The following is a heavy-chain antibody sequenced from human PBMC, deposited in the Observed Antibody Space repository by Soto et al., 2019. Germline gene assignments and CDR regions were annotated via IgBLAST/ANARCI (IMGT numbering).Heavy chain of an antibody. CDR3: VSLVVGSYYFDF. Sequence: VQLQESGPGLVKPSGTVSLTCAVSGGPISSTNWWSWVRQPPGKGLEWIGEIYHSGRTNYNPSLKSRITISVDKSKNLFSLKLSSVTAADTAVYYCVSLVVGSYYFDFWGQGTLLTVSS. V-gene: IGHV4-4*02. D-gene: IGHD3-22*01. J-gene: IGHJ4*02. CDR1: GGPISSTNW. CDR2: IYHSGRT.